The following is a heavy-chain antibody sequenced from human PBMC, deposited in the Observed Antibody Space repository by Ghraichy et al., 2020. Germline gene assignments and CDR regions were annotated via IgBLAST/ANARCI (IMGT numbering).Heavy chain of an antibody. J-gene: IGHJ5*02. V-gene: IGHV3-30*04. CDR1: GFTFSSYA. D-gene: IGHD5-24*01. CDR2: ISYDGSNK. Sequence: GGSLRLSCAASGFTFSSYAMHWVRQAPGKGLEWVAVISYDGSNKYYADSVKGRFTISRDNSKNTLYLQMNSLRAEDTAVYYCARGRERVTRGWFDPWGQGTLVTVSS. CDR3: ARGRERVTRGWFDP.